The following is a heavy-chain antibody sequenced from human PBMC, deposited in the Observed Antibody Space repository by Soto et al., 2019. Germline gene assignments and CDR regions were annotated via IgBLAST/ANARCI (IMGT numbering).Heavy chain of an antibody. J-gene: IGHJ4*02. Sequence: QVQLVQSGAEVKKPGSSVKVSCKASGGTFSSYAISWVRQAPGQGLEWMGGIIPIFGTANYAQKFQGRVTIXAXEXPSTAYMELSSLRSEDTAVYYCASALVPTADGELWYGEHFDYWGQGTLVTVSS. V-gene: IGHV1-69*12. CDR1: GGTFSSYA. D-gene: IGHD3-10*01. CDR3: ASALVPTADGELWYGEHFDY. CDR2: IIPIFGTA.